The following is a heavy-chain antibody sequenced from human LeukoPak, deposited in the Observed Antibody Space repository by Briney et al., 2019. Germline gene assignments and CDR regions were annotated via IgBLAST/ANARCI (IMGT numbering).Heavy chain of an antibody. CDR1: GGSISSYY. J-gene: IGHJ4*02. V-gene: IGHV4-59*01. CDR2: IYYSGSP. CDR3: ARARADSSGYYSDY. Sequence: SETLSLTCTVSGGSISSYYWSWIRQPPGKGLEWIGYIYYSGSPNYNPSLKSRVTISVDTSKNQFSLKLSSVTAADTAVYYCARARADSSGYYSDYWGQGTLVTVSS. D-gene: IGHD3-22*01.